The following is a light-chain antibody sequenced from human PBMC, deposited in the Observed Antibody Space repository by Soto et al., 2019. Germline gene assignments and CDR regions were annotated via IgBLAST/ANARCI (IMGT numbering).Light chain of an antibody. Sequence: DMQLTQSPSSVSASVGARVTITCRASQGFSNWLAWYQQKPGKAPKLLIYGASNLQSGVPSRFSGGGSGTHFTLIISSLQPEDFATYYCQQTNTFLPLTFGGGTKVEIK. J-gene: IGKJ4*01. CDR3: QQTNTFLPLT. CDR1: QGFSNW. CDR2: GAS. V-gene: IGKV1-12*01.